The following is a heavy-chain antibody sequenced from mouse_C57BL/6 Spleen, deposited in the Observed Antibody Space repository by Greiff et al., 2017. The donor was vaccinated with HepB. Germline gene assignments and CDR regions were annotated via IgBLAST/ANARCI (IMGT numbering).Heavy chain of an antibody. CDR3: ARSPCDYGSSYWYFDV. J-gene: IGHJ1*03. D-gene: IGHD1-1*01. CDR2: IDPSDSYT. Sequence: QVQLQQPGAELVMPGASVKLSCKASGYTFTSYWMHWVKQRPGQGLEWIGEIDPSDSYTNYNQKFKGKSTLTVDKSSSTAYMQLSSMTSEDSAVYYRARSPCDYGSSYWYFDVWGTGTTVTVSS. CDR1: GYTFTSYW. V-gene: IGHV1-69*01.